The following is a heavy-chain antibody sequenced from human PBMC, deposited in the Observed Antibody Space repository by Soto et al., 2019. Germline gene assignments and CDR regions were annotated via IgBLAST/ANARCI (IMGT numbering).Heavy chain of an antibody. CDR2: IGYDGNNK. CDR1: GFSFTTYG. D-gene: IGHD1-1*01. Sequence: QVQLVESGGGWVQPGRSLRLSCEATGFSFTTYGMHWVRQAPGKGLEWVAVIGYDGNNKYYADSVEGRFTISRDNSKNTVYLQMKSLRGDDTAVYXXXRGXVTGIVGIFGSPLDIWGQGTVVTVSS. V-gene: IGHV3-33*01. J-gene: IGHJ3*02. CDR3: XRGXVTGIVGIFGSPLDI.